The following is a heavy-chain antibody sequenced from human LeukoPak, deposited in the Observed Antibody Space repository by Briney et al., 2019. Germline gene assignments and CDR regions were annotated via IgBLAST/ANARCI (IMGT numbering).Heavy chain of an antibody. CDR1: GGPISSFY. Sequence: SEPLSLTCTVSGGPISSFYWSWIRKPAGRGLEWIGRIYTSGSTNYNPSFKSRVTMSVDTSKNQISLKVRSVTAADTAIYYCARDGGTTVVGTEWGQGTLVTVSS. CDR2: IYTSGST. V-gene: IGHV4-4*07. J-gene: IGHJ4*02. D-gene: IGHD4-11*01. CDR3: ARDGGTTVVGTE.